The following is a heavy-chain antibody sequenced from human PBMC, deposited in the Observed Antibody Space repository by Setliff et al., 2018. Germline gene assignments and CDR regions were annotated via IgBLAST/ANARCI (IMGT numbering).Heavy chain of an antibody. J-gene: IGHJ3*02. V-gene: IGHV4-39*01. D-gene: IGHD3-10*01. Sequence: SETLSLTCTVSGGSISTSSHHWVWIRQSPGKGLEWIGTIYSSGTTYYNLSLKSRVTISLDMSKSQFSLNLGSVTAADTAVYYCTRRPRGRAAFDIWGQGTMVTVS. CDR2: IYSSGTT. CDR3: TRRPRGRAAFDI. CDR1: GGSISTSSHH.